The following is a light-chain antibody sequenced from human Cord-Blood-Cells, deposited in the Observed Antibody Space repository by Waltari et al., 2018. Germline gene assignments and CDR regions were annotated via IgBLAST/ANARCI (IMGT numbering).Light chain of an antibody. CDR3: SSYTSSSIYV. J-gene: IGLJ1*01. V-gene: IGLV2-14*01. Sequence: QSALTQPASVSGSPGQSITIPCTGTSSAVGGYNYVSWYQQHPGKAPKLMIYEVSNRPSGVSNRFSGSKSGNTASLTISGLQAEDEADYYCSSYTSSSIYVFGTGTKVTVL. CDR2: EVS. CDR1: SSAVGGYNY.